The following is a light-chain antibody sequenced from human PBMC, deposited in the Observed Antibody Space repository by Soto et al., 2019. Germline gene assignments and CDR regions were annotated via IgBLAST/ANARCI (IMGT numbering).Light chain of an antibody. CDR2: WAS. V-gene: IGKV4-1*01. CDR3: QQYFSFPYT. J-gene: IGKJ2*01. Sequence: DILMTQSPDSLAVSLGERATINCTSSQSILYSSNNKDFLAWYQQKPGQPPKLLIHWASSREFGVPDRFSGSGSGTDFTLTISRLHAEDLAVYFCQQYFSFPYTFGQGTKLEIK. CDR1: QSILYSSNNKDF.